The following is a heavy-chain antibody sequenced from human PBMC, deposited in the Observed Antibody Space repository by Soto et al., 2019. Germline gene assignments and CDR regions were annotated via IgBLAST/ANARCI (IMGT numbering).Heavy chain of an antibody. CDR3: AKIPSRGMIFGAGS. CDR1: GFIFRNHV. D-gene: IGHD3-3*01. Sequence: GGSLRLSCAASGFIFRNHVLNWVRQAPGKGLEWVSAIDNSGDGSFYADSVKGRFIISRDNSNDTVFLHMNNLRLEDTAFYYCAKIPSRGMIFGAGSWGQGTLVTVSS. V-gene: IGHV3-23*05. J-gene: IGHJ5*02. CDR2: IDNSGDGS.